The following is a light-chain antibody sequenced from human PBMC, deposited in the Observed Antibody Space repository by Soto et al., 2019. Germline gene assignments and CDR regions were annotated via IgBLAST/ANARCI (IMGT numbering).Light chain of an antibody. V-gene: IGLV2-14*01. CDR3: SSSTRSATSYV. CDR2: DVT. Sequence: QSALTQPASVSGSPGQSITISCTATSSDVDNYDFVSWYQQHPDKAPKLLIYDVTNRPSGVSNRFSGSKSGNTASLTISGLQVEDEADYYCSSSTRSATSYVFGTGTKLTVL. CDR1: SSDVDNYDF. J-gene: IGLJ1*01.